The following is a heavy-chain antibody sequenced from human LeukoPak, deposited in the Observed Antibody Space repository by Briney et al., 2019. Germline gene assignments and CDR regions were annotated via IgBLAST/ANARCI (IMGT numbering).Heavy chain of an antibody. J-gene: IGHJ4*02. Sequence: DSVTVSCTASGYTFNDYYLHWGRQAPGQGLEWMGWINLHNGGRKYAKTSQRSGTMIRDTTINTAYMQKSRLISDDKAVYYCSTDCGGDCYSRYWGQGTLVTVSS. V-gene: IGHV1-2*02. CDR3: STDCGGDCYSRY. CDR1: GYTFNDYY. CDR2: INLHNGGR. D-gene: IGHD2-21*02.